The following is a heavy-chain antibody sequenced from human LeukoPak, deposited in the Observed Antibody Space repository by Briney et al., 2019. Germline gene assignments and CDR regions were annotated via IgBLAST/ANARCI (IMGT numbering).Heavy chain of an antibody. CDR3: AKAGAVGYYFDY. Sequence: GGSLILSCAASAFTFSSYSMSWVRQAPGKKLEWVSAISNSRSSTYYADFRNGRFTISRDNSKNTLYLQMNSLRAEDTAVYYCAKAGAVGYYFDYWGQGTLVTVSS. CDR1: AFTFSSYS. CDR2: ISNSRSST. V-gene: IGHV3-23*01. J-gene: IGHJ4*02. D-gene: IGHD3-10*01.